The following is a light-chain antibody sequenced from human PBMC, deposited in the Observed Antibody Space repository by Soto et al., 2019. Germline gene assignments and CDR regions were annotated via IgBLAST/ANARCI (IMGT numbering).Light chain of an antibody. CDR2: GAS. J-gene: IGKJ4*01. CDR1: QSVSRY. CDR3: QQYNNWPRAT. Sequence: EIVLTQSPATLSLSPGERATLSCRASQSVSRYLAWYQQKPGQAPRLLIYGASTRATGIPARFSGSGSGTEFTLTISSLQSEDFAVYYCQQYNNWPRATFGGGTKVDI. V-gene: IGKV3-15*01.